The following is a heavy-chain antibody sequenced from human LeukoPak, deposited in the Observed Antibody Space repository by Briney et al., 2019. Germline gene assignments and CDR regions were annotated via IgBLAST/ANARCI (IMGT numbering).Heavy chain of an antibody. CDR1: GGSISNSISY. Sequence: PSETLSLTCTVSGGSISNSISYWGWIRQPPGKGLEWIGNIYNSGNTYYNPSLKSRVTISVDTSKNQFSLKLISVTAADTAVYYCARDGGGGSGSDYRYFDNWGQGILVTVSS. CDR2: IYNSGNT. CDR3: ARDGGGGSGSDYRYFDN. V-gene: IGHV4-39*07. D-gene: IGHD3-10*01. J-gene: IGHJ4*02.